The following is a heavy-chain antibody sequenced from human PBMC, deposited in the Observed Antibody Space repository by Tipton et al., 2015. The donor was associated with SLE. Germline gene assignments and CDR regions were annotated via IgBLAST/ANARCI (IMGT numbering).Heavy chain of an antibody. CDR2: IIHSGVT. J-gene: IGHJ4*02. CDR1: GGSFLGYY. D-gene: IGHD1-1*01. Sequence: LRLSCGVYGGSFLGYYWTWIRQPPGQGLEWIGEIIHSGVTNYNPSLKSRVTISLDTSKNQFSLKLSSVTAADTAVYYCARVATTEVFDYWGQGPLVTVSS. CDR3: ARVATTEVFDY. V-gene: IGHV4-34*12.